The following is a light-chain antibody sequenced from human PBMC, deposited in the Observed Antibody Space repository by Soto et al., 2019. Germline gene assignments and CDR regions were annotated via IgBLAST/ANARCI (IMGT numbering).Light chain of an antibody. V-gene: IGLV1-40*01. CDR3: QAYDNSLRGVV. CDR1: SSNVGAGYD. Sequence: QSVLTQPPSVSGAPGQRVTISCTGSSSNVGAGYDVHWYQHLPGTAPKLLIFGNTNRPSGVPDRFSGSKSGTSASLAITGLQAEDEADYYCQAYDNSLRGVVFGGGTKLTVL. J-gene: IGLJ3*02. CDR2: GNT.